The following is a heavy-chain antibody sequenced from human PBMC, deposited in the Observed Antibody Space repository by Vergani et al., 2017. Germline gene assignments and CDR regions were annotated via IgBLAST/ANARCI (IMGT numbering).Heavy chain of an antibody. Sequence: QMQLQESGPGLVKASETLCLTCTVSGDSIISRSYYWGWIRQPPGKGLGWIGSIDNSGNGDSSSSLKSRVTISADTSKNQFSLRLTSVHAAEPAVYYCASGKYYSXSTSQFRGRYFDVWGRGTMVTVPS. CDR2: IDNSGNG. V-gene: IGHV4-39*01. CDR1: GDSIISRSYY. J-gene: IGHJ2*01. D-gene: IGHD3-16*01. CDR3: ASGKYYSXSTSQFRGRYFDV.